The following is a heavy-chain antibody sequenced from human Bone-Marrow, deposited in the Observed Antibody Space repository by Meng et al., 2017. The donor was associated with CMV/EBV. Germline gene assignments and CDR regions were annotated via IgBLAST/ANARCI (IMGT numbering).Heavy chain of an antibody. CDR3: ARDFKKAAAGTTYGMDV. CDR1: GFSLSTSGVG. Sequence: SGPTLVKPTQTLTLTCTFPGFSLSTSGVGVGWIRQPPGKALEWLALIYWNDDKRYSPSLKSRLTITKDNSKNQVVLTMTNMDPVDTATYYCARDFKKAAAGTTYGMDVWGQGTTVTVSS. CDR2: IYWNDDK. D-gene: IGHD6-13*01. V-gene: IGHV2-5*01. J-gene: IGHJ6*02.